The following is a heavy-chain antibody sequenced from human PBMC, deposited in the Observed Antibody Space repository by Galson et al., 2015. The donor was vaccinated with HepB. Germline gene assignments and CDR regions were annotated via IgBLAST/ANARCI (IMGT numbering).Heavy chain of an antibody. V-gene: IGHV4-34*01. D-gene: IGHD3-3*01. J-gene: IGHJ5*02. CDR2: INHSGST. CDR1: GGSFSGYY. Sequence: ETLSLTCAVYGGSFSGYYWSWIRQPPGKGLEWIGEINHSGSTNYNPSLKSRVTISVDTSKNQFSLKLSSVTAADTAVYYCARGVPGTLWSGYYKVWFDPWGQGTLVTVSS. CDR3: ARGVPGTLWSGYYKVWFDP.